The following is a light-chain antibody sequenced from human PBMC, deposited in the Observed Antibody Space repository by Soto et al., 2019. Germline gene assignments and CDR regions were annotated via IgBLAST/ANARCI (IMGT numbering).Light chain of an antibody. V-gene: IGLV2-14*01. CDR1: SSDFGGYNF. CDR2: AVS. Sequence: QSALTQPASVSGSPGQSITISCTGTSSDFGGYNFVSWYQHRPGKAPKLMISAVSNRPSGVSNRFSGSKSGNTASLTISGLQAEDEADYYCCSYTSYSPYVFGTGTKVTVL. J-gene: IGLJ1*01. CDR3: CSYTSYSPYV.